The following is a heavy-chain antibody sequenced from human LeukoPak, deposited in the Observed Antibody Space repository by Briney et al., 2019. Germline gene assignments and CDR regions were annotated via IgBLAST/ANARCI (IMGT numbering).Heavy chain of an antibody. Sequence: GGSLRLSCAASGFTFSSYEMNWVRQAPGKGLEWVGRIKSKTDGGTTDYAAPVKGRFTISRDDSKNTLYLQMNSLKTEDTAVYYCTTDSPVDTAMVPYYYYGMDVWGQGTTVTVSS. V-gene: IGHV3-15*01. CDR2: IKSKTDGGTT. CDR3: TTDSPVDTAMVPYYYYGMDV. J-gene: IGHJ6*02. CDR1: GFTFSSYE. D-gene: IGHD5-18*01.